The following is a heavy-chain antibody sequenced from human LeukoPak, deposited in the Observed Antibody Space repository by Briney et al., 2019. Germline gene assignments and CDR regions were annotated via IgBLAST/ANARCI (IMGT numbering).Heavy chain of an antibody. J-gene: IGHJ5*02. V-gene: IGHV3-7*03. CDR3: AKASFPSGRLLNWFDP. D-gene: IGHD3-3*01. CDR1: GFTFSSYW. Sequence: GGSLRLSCAASGFTFSSYWMSWVRQAPGKGLEWVANIKQDGSEKYYVDSVKGRFTISRDNAKNSLYLQMNSLRAEDTAVYYCAKASFPSGRLLNWFDPWGQGTLVTVSS. CDR2: IKQDGSEK.